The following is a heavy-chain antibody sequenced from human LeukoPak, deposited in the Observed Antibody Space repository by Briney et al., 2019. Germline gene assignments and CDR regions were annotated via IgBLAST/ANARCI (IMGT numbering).Heavy chain of an antibody. CDR2: INTDGSVE. CDR1: GFTFTNYW. Sequence: GGSLRLSCAASGFTFTNYWMAWVRQAPGKGLEWVANINTDGSVEYLVDSVQGRFSISRDNAKDQLYLQMNSLRAEDTAVYYCATYRVSHGMDVWGQGTTVTVSS. D-gene: IGHD3-16*02. J-gene: IGHJ6*02. CDR3: ATYRVSHGMDV. V-gene: IGHV3-7*01.